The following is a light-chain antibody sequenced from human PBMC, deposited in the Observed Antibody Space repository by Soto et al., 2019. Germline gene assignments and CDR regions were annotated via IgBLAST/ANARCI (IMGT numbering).Light chain of an antibody. J-gene: IGKJ1*01. Sequence: DMVLTQSPGTLSLSPGERATLSCRASQSVSSSYLAWYQQKPGQAPRLLIYGASSRATGIPDRFSGSGSGTDFTLTISRLEPEDFAVYYCHQYGCFPFTFGQGTKVETK. CDR1: QSVSSSY. V-gene: IGKV3-20*01. CDR3: HQYGCFPFT. CDR2: GAS.